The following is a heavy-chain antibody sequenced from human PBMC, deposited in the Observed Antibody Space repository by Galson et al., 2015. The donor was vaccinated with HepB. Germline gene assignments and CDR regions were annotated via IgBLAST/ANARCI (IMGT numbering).Heavy chain of an antibody. CDR3: AKGASYDSNGAKYYHYYMDV. D-gene: IGHD3-22*01. V-gene: IGHV3-23*01. Sequence: SLRLSCAASGFTFSSYGMNWVRQASGKGLEWVSGISGSGDNTYYADSVKGRFTISRDNSKNTLYLQMNSLRAEDTAVYYCAKGASYDSNGAKYYHYYMDVWGKGTTATVSS. CDR2: ISGSGDNT. CDR1: GFTFSSYG. J-gene: IGHJ6*03.